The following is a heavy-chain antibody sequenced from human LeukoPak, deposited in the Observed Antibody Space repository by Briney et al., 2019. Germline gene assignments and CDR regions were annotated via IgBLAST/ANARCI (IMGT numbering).Heavy chain of an antibody. J-gene: IGHJ3*02. CDR2: IYYSGST. Sequence: SQTLSLTCTVSGGSISSGGYYWSWIRQHPGKGLEWIGYIYYSGSTYYNPSLKSRVTISVDTSKNQFSLKLSSVTAADTAVYYCAGCGYSYEDAFDIWGQGTMVTVSS. CDR3: AGCGYSYEDAFDI. CDR1: GGSISSGGYY. D-gene: IGHD5-18*01. V-gene: IGHV4-31*03.